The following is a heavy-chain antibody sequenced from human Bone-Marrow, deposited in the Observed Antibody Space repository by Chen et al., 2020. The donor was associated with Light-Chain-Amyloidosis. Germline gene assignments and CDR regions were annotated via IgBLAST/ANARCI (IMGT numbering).Heavy chain of an antibody. J-gene: IGHJ3*01. V-gene: IGHV4-30-2*01. CDR3: ARGNWNDLAFDV. CDR2: VYQSGST. D-gene: IGHD1-1*01. Sequence: QLQLQESGSGLVTSSQTLSLTCAVSGGSITSGSFSWNWIRQPLGKGLEWIGYVYQSGSTYYNPSLNSRVTISVDLSENHFSLPLRSLTAADSAVYYCARGNWNDLAFDVWGQGTLVTVSS. CDR1: GGSITSGSFS.